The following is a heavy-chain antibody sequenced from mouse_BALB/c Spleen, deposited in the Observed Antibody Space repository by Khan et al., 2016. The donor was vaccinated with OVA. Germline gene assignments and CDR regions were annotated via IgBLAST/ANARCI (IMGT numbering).Heavy chain of an antibody. CDR3: VGIYGGDFDY. J-gene: IGHJ2*01. CDR2: ISYSGNN. Sequence: VQLKESGPGLVKPSQSLSLTCTVTGYSITSDNAWNWIRQFPGNKLEWMGYISYSGNNNYNPSLKSRTSLTRDTSKNQFFLQLNSVTTEDTAAYFCVGIYGGDFDYWGQGTTLTVSS. V-gene: IGHV3-2*02. CDR1: GYSITSDNA. D-gene: IGHD1-1*02.